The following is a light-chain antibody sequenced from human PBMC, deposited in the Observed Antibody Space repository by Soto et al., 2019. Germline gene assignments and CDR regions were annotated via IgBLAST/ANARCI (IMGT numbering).Light chain of an antibody. Sequence: EIVLTQSPGTLSLSPGERATLSCRASQSVSSSYLAWYQQKPGQAPRLLIYGASSRATGIPDRFSGSGSGTDFTLTISRLEPEDFAMYSCQQYGSSPRTFGQGTKVEIK. CDR2: GAS. CDR1: QSVSSSY. J-gene: IGKJ1*01. V-gene: IGKV3-20*01. CDR3: QQYGSSPRT.